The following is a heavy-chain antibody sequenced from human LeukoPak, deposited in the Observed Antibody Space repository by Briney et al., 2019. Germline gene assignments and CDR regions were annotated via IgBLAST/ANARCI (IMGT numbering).Heavy chain of an antibody. CDR2: IIPILGIA. CDR3: ARPGGDSSSTFDY. Sequence: SVKVSCKASGDTFSSYAISWVRQAPGQGLEWMGRIIPILGIANYAQKFQGRVTITADKSTSTAYMELSSLRSEDTAVYYCARPGGDSSSTFDYWGQGTLVTVSS. CDR1: GDTFSSYA. V-gene: IGHV1-69*04. J-gene: IGHJ4*02. D-gene: IGHD6-6*01.